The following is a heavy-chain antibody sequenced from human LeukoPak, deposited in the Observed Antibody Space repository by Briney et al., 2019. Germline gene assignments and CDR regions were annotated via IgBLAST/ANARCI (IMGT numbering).Heavy chain of an antibody. Sequence: WASVKVSCKSSGYTFTDYYIHWVRQAPGQGLEWMGWINPNSGGTKYAQKFQGRVTLTRDTSISTAYMELSRLASDDTAVYYCARVKLGSGTNPFDYWGQGTLVTVSS. CDR1: GYTFTDYY. J-gene: IGHJ4*02. CDR3: ARVKLGSGTNPFDY. CDR2: INPNSGGT. V-gene: IGHV1-2*02. D-gene: IGHD2-15*01.